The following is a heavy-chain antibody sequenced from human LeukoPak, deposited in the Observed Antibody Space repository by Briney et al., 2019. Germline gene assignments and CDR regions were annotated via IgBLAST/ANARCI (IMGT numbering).Heavy chain of an antibody. V-gene: IGHV3-7*01. Sequence: QPGGSLRLSCAASGFTFSSYWMSWVRQAPGKELEWVANIKQDGSEKYYVDSVKGRFTISTDNANNSLYLQMNSLRAEDTAVYYCARELRPDPYSASWYNYWGQGILVTVSS. CDR1: GFTFSSYW. J-gene: IGHJ4*02. CDR2: IKQDGSEK. D-gene: IGHD6-13*01. CDR3: ARELRPDPYSASWYNY.